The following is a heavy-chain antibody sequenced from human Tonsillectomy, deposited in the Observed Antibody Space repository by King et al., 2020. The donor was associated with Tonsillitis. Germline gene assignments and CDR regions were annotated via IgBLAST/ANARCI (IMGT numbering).Heavy chain of an antibody. D-gene: IGHD1-26*01. CDR1: GFTFSSYW. Sequence: QLVQSGGGLVQSGGSLRLSCAASGFTFSSYWMHWVRQAPGKGLVWVSRTNSDESTTTYADSVKGRFTISRDNAKNTLYLQMNSLRAEDTAVYYCVRASSGVFDYWGQGTLLTVSS. J-gene: IGHJ4*02. CDR2: TNSDESTT. CDR3: VRASSGVFDY. V-gene: IGHV3-74*02.